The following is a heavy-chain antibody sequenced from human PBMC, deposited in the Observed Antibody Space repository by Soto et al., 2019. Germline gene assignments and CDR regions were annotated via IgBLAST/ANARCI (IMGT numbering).Heavy chain of an antibody. J-gene: IGHJ4*02. CDR2: INPNSGGT. Sequence: SVNVSCKAFVYTFTGYYMHWVRQANGQGLEWMGWINPNSGGTNYAQKFQGWVTMTRDTSISTAYMELSRLRSDDTAVYYCARLAGSYYDSSGYSEFDYWGQGTLVTVSS. CDR1: VYTFTGYY. V-gene: IGHV1-2*04. CDR3: ARLAGSYYDSSGYSEFDY. D-gene: IGHD3-22*01.